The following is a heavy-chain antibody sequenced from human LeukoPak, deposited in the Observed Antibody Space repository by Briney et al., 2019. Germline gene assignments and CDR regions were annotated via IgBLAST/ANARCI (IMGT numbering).Heavy chain of an antibody. CDR3: ARAGSEYATGTNNWFDP. CDR2: IWYDGSNK. CDR1: GFTFRSYG. J-gene: IGHJ5*02. Sequence: GGSLRLSCGGSGFTFRSYGMHWVRQAPGKGLEWVAVIWYDGSNKYYADSVKGLFTISRDNSKNTLYLQMNSLRAEDTAVYYCARAGSEYATGTNNWFDPWGQGTLVTVSS. V-gene: IGHV3-33*01. D-gene: IGHD1-1*01.